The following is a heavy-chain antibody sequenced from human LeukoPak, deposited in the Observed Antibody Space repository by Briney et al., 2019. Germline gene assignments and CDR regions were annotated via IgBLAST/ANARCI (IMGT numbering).Heavy chain of an antibody. CDR1: GFPLSSYS. D-gene: IGHD2-15*01. J-gene: IGHJ4*02. Sequence: GGSLRLSCATSGFPLSSYSINWVRQAPGKGLEWVSYISSSGSAIYYVDSVKGRFTVSRDNAKNSLFLQMNSPRAEDTAVYYCVRVKGSYFDYWGQGALVTVSS. CDR3: VRVKGSYFDY. CDR2: ISSSGSAI. V-gene: IGHV3-48*01.